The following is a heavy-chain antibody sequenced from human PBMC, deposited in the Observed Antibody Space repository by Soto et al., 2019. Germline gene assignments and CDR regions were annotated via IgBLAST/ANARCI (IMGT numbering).Heavy chain of an antibody. CDR2: IYYSGST. Sequence: SETLSLTCTVSGGSVSSGSYYWSWIRQPPGKGLEWIGYIYYSGSTNYNPSLKSRVTISVDTSKNQFSLKLSSVTAADTAVYYCARDVDYGDYRTLDYWGQGTLVTVSS. V-gene: IGHV4-61*01. CDR3: ARDVDYGDYRTLDY. CDR1: GGSVSSGSYY. D-gene: IGHD4-17*01. J-gene: IGHJ4*02.